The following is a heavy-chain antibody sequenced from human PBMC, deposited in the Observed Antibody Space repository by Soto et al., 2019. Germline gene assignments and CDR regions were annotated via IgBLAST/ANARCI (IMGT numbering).Heavy chain of an antibody. Sequence: EVQLLESGGGLVQPGGSLRFSCAASGFTFTTYHMVWVRQAPGKGLESVASISASGDRTYYVDSVKGRFTIPRDNSKNMLYLQMNSLRAGDTAVYYCAKILTTADYYWYGMDVWGQGAAVTVSS. J-gene: IGHJ6*02. CDR2: ISASGDRT. D-gene: IGHD2-21*02. V-gene: IGHV3-23*01. CDR1: GFTFTTYH. CDR3: AKILTTADYYWYGMDV.